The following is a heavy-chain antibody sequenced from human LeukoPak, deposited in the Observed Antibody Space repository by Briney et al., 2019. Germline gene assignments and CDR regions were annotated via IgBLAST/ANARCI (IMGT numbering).Heavy chain of an antibody. D-gene: IGHD5-18*01. V-gene: IGHV4-61*01. Sequence: PSETLSLTCTVSGGSVSSGYYYWSWNRQPPGKGLEWIGYIHYSGSTNYNPSLKSRVTISIDTSKNQFSLKLSSVTAADTAVYYCARRGTQLSSWFDPWGQGTLVTVSS. J-gene: IGHJ5*02. CDR1: GGSVSSGYYY. CDR2: IHYSGST. CDR3: ARRGTQLSSWFDP.